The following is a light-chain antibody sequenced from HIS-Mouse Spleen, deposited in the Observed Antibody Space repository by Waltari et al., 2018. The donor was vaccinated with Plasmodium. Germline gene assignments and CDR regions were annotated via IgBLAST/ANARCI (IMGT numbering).Light chain of an antibody. V-gene: IGKV3-15*01. J-gene: IGKJ1*01. Sequence: EIVMTQSPATLSVSPGERANISCRASQSVSRNLAWYQQKPGQAPRLLIYGASTRATGIPARFSGSGSGTEFTLTISSMQSEDFAVYYCQQYNNWPRGTFGQGTKVEIK. CDR3: QQYNNWPRGT. CDR1: QSVSRN. CDR2: GAS.